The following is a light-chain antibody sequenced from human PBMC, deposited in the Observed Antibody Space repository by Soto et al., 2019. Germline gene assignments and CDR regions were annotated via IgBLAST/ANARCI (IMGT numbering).Light chain of an antibody. CDR2: DAS. CDR3: QQYNSYWT. J-gene: IGKJ1*01. V-gene: IGKV1-5*01. Sequence: DIQMTQSPSTLSASVGDRVTITCRASQSISSWLAWYQQKPGKAPKLLIYDASSLESGVPSRFSGSGSGTEFTLTFSSLQPDDFATYYCQQYNSYWTFGQGTKVDIK. CDR1: QSISSW.